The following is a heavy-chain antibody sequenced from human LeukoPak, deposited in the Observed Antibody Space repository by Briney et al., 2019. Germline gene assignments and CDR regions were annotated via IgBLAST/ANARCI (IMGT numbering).Heavy chain of an antibody. CDR1: GYTFTSYG. V-gene: IGHV1-2*02. CDR3: ARVGVVVPAAMPGDY. Sequence: ASVKVSCKASGYTFTSYGISWVRQAPGQGLEWMGWINPNSGGTNYAQKFQGRVTMTRDTSISTAYMELSRLRSDDTAVYYCARVGVVVPAAMPGDYWGQGTLVTVSS. CDR2: INPNSGGT. J-gene: IGHJ4*02. D-gene: IGHD2-2*01.